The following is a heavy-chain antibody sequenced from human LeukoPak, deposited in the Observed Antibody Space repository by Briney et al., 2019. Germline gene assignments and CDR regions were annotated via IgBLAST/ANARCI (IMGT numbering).Heavy chain of an antibody. CDR3: VKLWDY. D-gene: IGHD2/OR15-2a*01. J-gene: IGHJ4*02. Sequence: SETLSLTCTVSGGSFSSSTYYWGWIRQPPGKGLEWIGSIYYIENTYSNPSLKSRVIISADTSRNQFSLRLSSVTATDTATYYCVKLWDYWGQGTLVPVSS. CDR2: IYYIENT. V-gene: IGHV4-39*01. CDR1: GGSFSSSTYY.